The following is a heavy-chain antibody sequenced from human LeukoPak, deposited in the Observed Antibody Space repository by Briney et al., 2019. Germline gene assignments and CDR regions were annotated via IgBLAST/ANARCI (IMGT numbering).Heavy chain of an antibody. CDR2: ISSSRSTI. Sequence: GGSLRLSCAASGFTFSSYEMNWVRQAPGKGLEWVSYISSSRSTIYYADSVKGRFTISRDNAKNSLYLQMNGLRAEDTAVYYCARPGDGMDVWGKGTTVTVSS. CDR3: ARPGDGMDV. CDR1: GFTFSSYE. V-gene: IGHV3-48*03. J-gene: IGHJ6*04.